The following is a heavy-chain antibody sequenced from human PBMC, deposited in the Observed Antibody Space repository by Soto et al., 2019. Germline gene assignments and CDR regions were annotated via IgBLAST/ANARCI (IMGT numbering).Heavy chain of an antibody. D-gene: IGHD2-15*01. J-gene: IGHJ5*02. CDR2: IYYSGST. V-gene: IGHV4-39*01. CDR3: ARRVVVVAALNWFDP. CDR1: GGSISSSSYY. Sequence: QLQLQESGPGLVKPSETLSLTCTVSGGSISSSSYYWGWIRQPPGKGLEWIGSIYYSGSTYYNPSLKSRVTLSVDTSKNQFSLKLSSVTAADTAVYYCARRVVVVAALNWFDPWGQGTLVTVSS.